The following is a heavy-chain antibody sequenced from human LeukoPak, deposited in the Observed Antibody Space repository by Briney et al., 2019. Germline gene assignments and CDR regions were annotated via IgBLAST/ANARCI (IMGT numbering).Heavy chain of an antibody. V-gene: IGHV1-18*01. CDR3: ARDSFLHKYCTNGVCYKTGYFQL. D-gene: IGHD2-8*01. Sequence: ASVKVSCKASGYTFTSYGISWVRQAPGQGLEWMGWISAYNGNTNYAQKLQGRVTMTTDTSTSTAYMELRSLRSDDTAVYYCARDSFLHKYCTNGVCYKTGYFQLWGQGTLVTVSS. J-gene: IGHJ1*01. CDR2: ISAYNGNT. CDR1: GYTFTSYG.